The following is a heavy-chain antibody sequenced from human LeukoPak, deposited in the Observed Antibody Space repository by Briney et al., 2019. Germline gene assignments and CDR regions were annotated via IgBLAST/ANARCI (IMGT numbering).Heavy chain of an antibody. D-gene: IGHD4-17*01. V-gene: IGHV1-18*01. CDR3: ARITQTDYDFDY. J-gene: IGHJ4*02. CDR2: ISTYNGNT. CDR1: GYTFTSYG. Sequence: GASVMVSCKASGYTFTSYGISWVRQAPGQGLEWMGWISTYNGNTDYAQKLQGRVTMTTDTSTSTAYIELRSLRSDDTAVYYCARITQTDYDFDYWGQGTLVIVSS.